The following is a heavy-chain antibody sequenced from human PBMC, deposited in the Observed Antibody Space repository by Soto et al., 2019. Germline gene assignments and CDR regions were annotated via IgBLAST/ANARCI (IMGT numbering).Heavy chain of an antibody. CDR2: ISYDGTYK. V-gene: IGHV3-30*18. CDR1: GSSFSSYG. Sequence: QVQLVESGGGVVQPGRSLRLSCAASGSSFSSYGIQWVRQVPGKGLEWVAVISYDGTYKHYADSVKGRFTFSRDNYKNTVYLQMNSLRAEDTAVYYCAKDRGYYSSSWRFYWGQGTLVTVSS. D-gene: IGHD6-13*01. J-gene: IGHJ4*02. CDR3: AKDRGYYSSSWRFY.